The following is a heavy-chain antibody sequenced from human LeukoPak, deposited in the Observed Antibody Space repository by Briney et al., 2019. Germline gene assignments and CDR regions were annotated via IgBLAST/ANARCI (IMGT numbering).Heavy chain of an antibody. Sequence: SETLSLTCTVSGGSISSGDYYWSWIRQPPGKGLEWLGYIYYSGSTYYNPSLKSRVTISVDTSKNQFSLKLSSVTAADTAVYYCVRASTILTIRGWFDPWGQGTLVTVSS. CDR3: VRASTILTIRGWFDP. J-gene: IGHJ5*02. CDR2: IYYSGST. V-gene: IGHV4-30-4*01. CDR1: GGSISSGDYY. D-gene: IGHD3-3*01.